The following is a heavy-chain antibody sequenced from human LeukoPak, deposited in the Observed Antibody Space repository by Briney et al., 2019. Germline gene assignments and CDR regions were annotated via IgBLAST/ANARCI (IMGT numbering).Heavy chain of an antibody. D-gene: IGHD2-2*01. CDR3: ARGGCSSTSCHAVLDAFDI. J-gene: IGHJ3*02. CDR2: INHSGST. CDR1: GGSFSGYY. Sequence: SETLSLTCAVYGGSFSGYYWSWIRQPPGKGLEWIGEINHSGSTNYNPSLKSRVTISVDMSKNQFSLKLSSVTAADTAVYYCARGGCSSTSCHAVLDAFDIWGQGTMVTVSS. V-gene: IGHV4-34*01.